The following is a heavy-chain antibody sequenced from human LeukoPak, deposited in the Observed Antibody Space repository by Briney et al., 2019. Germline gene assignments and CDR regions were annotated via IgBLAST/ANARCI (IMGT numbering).Heavy chain of an antibody. CDR1: GFTFSSYA. V-gene: IGHV3-23*01. Sequence: HPGGSLRLSCAASGFTFSSYAMSWVRQAPGKGLEWVSAISGSGGSTYYADSVKGRFTIPRDNSRNTLYLQMNSLRAEDTAVYYCAPREVPAALDYWGQGTPVTVSS. D-gene: IGHD2-2*01. J-gene: IGHJ4*02. CDR2: ISGSGGST. CDR3: APREVPAALDY.